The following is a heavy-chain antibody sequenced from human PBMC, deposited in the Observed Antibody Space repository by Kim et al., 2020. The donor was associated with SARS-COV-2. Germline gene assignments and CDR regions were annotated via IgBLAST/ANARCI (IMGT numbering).Heavy chain of an antibody. D-gene: IGHD3-22*01. Sequence: SETLSPTCVVSGASISSSSRWSWVRQPPGKGLEWIGEVDHSGTTSYNVSLKSRVTISVDKSKNQFSLRLNSVSAADTAVYYCARGVSSAWTLRAWFDPWGQGTLVTVSP. CDR2: VDHSGTT. CDR1: GASISSSSR. J-gene: IGHJ5*02. V-gene: IGHV4-4*02. CDR3: ARGVSSAWTLRAWFDP.